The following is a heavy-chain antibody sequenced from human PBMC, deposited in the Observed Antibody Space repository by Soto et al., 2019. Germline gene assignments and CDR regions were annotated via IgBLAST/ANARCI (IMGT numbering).Heavy chain of an antibody. CDR1: GGTFSSYA. CDR3: ARDFSDFWSGSGNWFDP. CDR2: IIPIFGTA. Sequence: SVKVSCKASGGTFSSYAISWVRQAPGQGLEWMGGIIPIFGTANYAQKFQGRVTITADESTSTAYMELSSLRSEDTAVYYCARDFSDFWSGSGNWFDPWGQGTLVTVSS. J-gene: IGHJ5*02. D-gene: IGHD3-3*01. V-gene: IGHV1-69*13.